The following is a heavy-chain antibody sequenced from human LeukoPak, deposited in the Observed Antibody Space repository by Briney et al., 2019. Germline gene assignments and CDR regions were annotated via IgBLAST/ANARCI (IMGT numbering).Heavy chain of an antibody. Sequence: ASVKVSCKVSGYTFTDYYMHWVQQAPGKGLEWMGLVDPEDGETIYAEKFQGRVTMTRDTSTSTVYMELSSLRSEDTAVYYCARAGYDSSGYYLSWGQGTLVTVSS. CDR2: VDPEDGET. CDR1: GYTFTDYY. V-gene: IGHV1-69-2*01. J-gene: IGHJ5*02. CDR3: ARAGYDSSGYYLS. D-gene: IGHD3-22*01.